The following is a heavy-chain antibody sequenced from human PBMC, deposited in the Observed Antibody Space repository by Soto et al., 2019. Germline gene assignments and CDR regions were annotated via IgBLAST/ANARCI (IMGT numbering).Heavy chain of an antibody. D-gene: IGHD3-10*01. J-gene: IGHJ4*02. Sequence: GGSLRLSCAASGFTFSSYWMSWVRQAPGKGLEWVANIKQDGSEKYYVDSVKGRFTISRDNAKNSLYLQMNSLRAEDTAVYYCARDSPTMVRGVIIKSPLHFDYWGQGTLVTVSS. V-gene: IGHV3-7*01. CDR2: IKQDGSEK. CDR3: ARDSPTMVRGVIIKSPLHFDY. CDR1: GFTFSSYW.